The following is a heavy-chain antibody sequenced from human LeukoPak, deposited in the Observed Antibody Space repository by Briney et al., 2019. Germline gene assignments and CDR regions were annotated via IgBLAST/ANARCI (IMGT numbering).Heavy chain of an antibody. CDR2: INAGGGTT. CDR1: GFSFRSYA. Sequence: GGSLRLSCAASGFSFRSYAMSWVRQAPGQGLEWVSGINAGGGTTYYADSVKGRFTISRDNSKNTLYLQMNSLRVEDTAVYYCAKDLVVQQLGYFYFDYWGQGTLVTVSS. D-gene: IGHD6-13*01. V-gene: IGHV3-23*01. CDR3: AKDLVVQQLGYFYFDY. J-gene: IGHJ4*02.